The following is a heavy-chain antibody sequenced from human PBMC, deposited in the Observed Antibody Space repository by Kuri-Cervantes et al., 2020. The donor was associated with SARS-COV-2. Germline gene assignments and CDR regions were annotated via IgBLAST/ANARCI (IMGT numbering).Heavy chain of an antibody. CDR2: VSWNGSRT. D-gene: IGHD6-13*01. CDR1: GFTFSNSD. J-gene: IGHJ4*02. Sequence: GESLKISCAASGFTFSNSDMNWVHQAPGKGLEWVSGVSWNGSRTHYADSVKGRFTISRDNSKNTLYLQMNSLRAEDTAVYYCASTPGYSSSWSWGWGPHYFDYWGQGTLVTVSS. V-gene: IGHV3-35*01. CDR3: ASTPGYSSSWSWGWGPHYFDY.